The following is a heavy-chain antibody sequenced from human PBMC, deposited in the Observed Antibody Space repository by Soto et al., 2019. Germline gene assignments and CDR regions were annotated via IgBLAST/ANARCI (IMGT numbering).Heavy chain of an antibody. CDR3: ARDLPIVGTTTWDY. J-gene: IGHJ4*02. D-gene: IGHD1-26*01. V-gene: IGHV1-2*02. CDR2: INPNNGGT. CDR1: GYTFTGYY. Sequence: QVQLVQSGAELKKSGASVMVSCKASGYTFTGYYIHWVRQAPGQGLEWMGWINPNNGGTNYVQKFQGRVTMTRDTSISTGYMELRRLPSDDTAVYYCARDLPIVGTTTWDYWGQGTLVTVSS.